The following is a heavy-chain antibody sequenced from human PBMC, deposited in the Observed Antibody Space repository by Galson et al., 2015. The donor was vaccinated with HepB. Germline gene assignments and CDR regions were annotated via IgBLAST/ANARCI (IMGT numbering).Heavy chain of an antibody. Sequence: SLRLSCAASGFTFSSYSMNWARQAPGKGLEWVSSISKSSSYIYYADSVKGRFTISRDNAKNSVYLQMNSLRSEDTAVYYCATGSSGWYPNWFDPWGQGTLVTVSS. J-gene: IGHJ5*02. CDR2: ISKSSSYI. V-gene: IGHV3-21*04. D-gene: IGHD6-19*01. CDR1: GFTFSSYS. CDR3: ATGSSGWYPNWFDP.